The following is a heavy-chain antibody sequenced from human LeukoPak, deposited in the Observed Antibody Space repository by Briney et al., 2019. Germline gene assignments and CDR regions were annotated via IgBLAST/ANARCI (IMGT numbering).Heavy chain of an antibody. CDR3: ARDHGIFGVAT. J-gene: IGHJ5*02. V-gene: IGHV1-3*01. CDR2: INAGDGNT. CDR1: GYTFTSYA. Sequence: ASVKVSCKASGYTFTSYAMHWVRQAPGQRLEWMGWINAGDGNTKYSQKFQGRVTITRDTSASTAYMELSSLRSEDTAVYYCARDHGIFGVATWGQGTLVTVSS. D-gene: IGHD3-3*01.